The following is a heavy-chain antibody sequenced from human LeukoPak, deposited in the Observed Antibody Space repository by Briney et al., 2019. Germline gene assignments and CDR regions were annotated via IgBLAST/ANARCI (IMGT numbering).Heavy chain of an antibody. D-gene: IGHD1-1*01. V-gene: IGHV1-2*02. Sequence: ASVKVSCKAFGYTFTGDYIHWVRQAPGQGLEWMGWINPRTGGTKYAQKFQGRVTMTRDTSINTAYMELSRLRSDDTAVYYCARVPSTGPSWLWFDPWGQGTLVTVSS. J-gene: IGHJ5*02. CDR1: GYTFTGDY. CDR3: ARVPSTGPSWLWFDP. CDR2: INPRTGGT.